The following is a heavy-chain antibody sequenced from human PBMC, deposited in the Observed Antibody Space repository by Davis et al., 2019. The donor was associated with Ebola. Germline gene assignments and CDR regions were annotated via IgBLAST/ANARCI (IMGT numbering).Heavy chain of an antibody. D-gene: IGHD3-22*01. J-gene: IGHJ6*02. V-gene: IGHV1-2*04. CDR2: INPNSGGT. Sequence: ASVKVSCKASGYTFTGYYMHWVRQAPGQGLEWMGWINPNSGGTNYAQKFQGWVTMTRDTSISTAYMELSRLRSDDTAVYYCARKGPRFDSSGYYYGMDVWGQGTTVTVSS. CDR3: ARKGPRFDSSGYYYGMDV. CDR1: GYTFTGYY.